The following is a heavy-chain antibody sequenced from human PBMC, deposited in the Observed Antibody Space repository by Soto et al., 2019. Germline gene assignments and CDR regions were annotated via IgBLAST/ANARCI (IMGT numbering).Heavy chain of an antibody. V-gene: IGHV3-33*01. CDR3: ARAADVRYSSWDYFDY. CDR1: GFTFSNYG. CDR2: IWYDGSNK. Sequence: QVQLVESGGGVVQPGRSLRLSCAASGFTFSNYGVHWVRQAPGKGLEWVAVIWYDGSNKYYADSVEGRFTISRDNSKNTVYLHMNSLRAEDTAVYYCARAADVRYSSWDYFDYWGQGTLVTVSS. J-gene: IGHJ4*02. D-gene: IGHD6-13*01.